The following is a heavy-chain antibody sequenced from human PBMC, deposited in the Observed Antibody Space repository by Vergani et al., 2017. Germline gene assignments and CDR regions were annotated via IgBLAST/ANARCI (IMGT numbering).Heavy chain of an antibody. Sequence: QVQLQESGPGLVKPSETLSLTCRVSGYSISRGYYWGWIRQPPGKGLEWIATVFHSGSAYYNPSLRRRVTISVETSKNQFPLRLTTLTAADTAVYYCARSRPYCASGSCPAIWGQGTLVTVSS. D-gene: IGHD2-15*01. CDR2: VFHSGSA. V-gene: IGHV4-38-2*02. CDR1: GYSISRGYY. CDR3: ARSRPYCASGSCPAI. J-gene: IGHJ4*02.